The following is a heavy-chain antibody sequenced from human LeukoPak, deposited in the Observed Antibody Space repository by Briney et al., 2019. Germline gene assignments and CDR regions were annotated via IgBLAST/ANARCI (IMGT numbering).Heavy chain of an antibody. CDR1: GFTFSSYG. J-gene: IGHJ4*02. CDR3: AKVTRQWLAIDY. V-gene: IGHV3-30*02. D-gene: IGHD6-19*01. CDR2: IWYDGSNK. Sequence: PGGSLRLSCAASGFTFSSYGMHWVRQAPGKGLEWVAFIWYDGSNKYYADSVKGRFTISRDNSKNTLYLQMNSLRAEDTAVYYCAKVTRQWLAIDYWGQGTLVTVSS.